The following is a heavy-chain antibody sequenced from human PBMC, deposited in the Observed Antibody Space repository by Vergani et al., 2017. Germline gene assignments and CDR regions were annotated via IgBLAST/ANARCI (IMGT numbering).Heavy chain of an antibody. CDR1: GASIRSSNYY. D-gene: IGHD2-2*01. V-gene: IGHV4-39*07. J-gene: IGHJ3*02. CDR3: ARAPIYCSSTSCYLDAFDI. CDR2: IYYSGST. Sequence: QLQLQESGPGLVKPSATLSLTCSVSGASIRSSNYYWGWIRQPPGKGLEWIASIYYSGSTYYNPPLKSRVTISVDTSKNQFSLKLSSVTAADTAVYYCARAPIYCSSTSCYLDAFDIWGQGTMVTVSS.